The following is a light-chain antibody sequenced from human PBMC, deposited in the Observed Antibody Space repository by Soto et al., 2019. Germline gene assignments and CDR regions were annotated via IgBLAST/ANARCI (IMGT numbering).Light chain of an antibody. V-gene: IGKV3-20*01. Sequence: EIVLAQSPGTLSLSPGERATLSCRASQSVTSTYLSWYQQKPGQAPRLLFYAASSRAMGVPDRFTGSGSGTDFTLTINRLEPEDFVVYYCQHYGRSPTFGPGTKVDIK. J-gene: IGKJ1*01. CDR1: QSVTSTY. CDR2: AAS. CDR3: QHYGRSPT.